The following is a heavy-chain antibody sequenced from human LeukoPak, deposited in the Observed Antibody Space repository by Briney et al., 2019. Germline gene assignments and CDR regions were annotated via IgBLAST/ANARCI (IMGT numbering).Heavy chain of an antibody. J-gene: IGHJ3*02. V-gene: IGHV1-18*04. Sequence: ASVKVSCKASGYTFTGYYMHWVRQAPGQGLELGGWISAYNGNTDYAQKFQGRVTMTTDRPTSTGYMELRSLRSDDTAVYYCARDRSHGDAFDIWGQGTMVIVSS. CDR2: ISAYNGNT. CDR1: GYTFTGYY. CDR3: ARDRSHGDAFDI.